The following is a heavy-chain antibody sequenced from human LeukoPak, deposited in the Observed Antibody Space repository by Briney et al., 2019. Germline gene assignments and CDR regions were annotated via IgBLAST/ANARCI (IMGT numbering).Heavy chain of an antibody. CDR1: GFTFSSYS. Sequence: PGGSLRLSCAASGFTFSSYSMNWVRQAPGKGLEWVSSISSSSSYIYYADSVKGRFTISRDNSKNTLHLQMNSLRAEDTAVYYCATGGRLRLDPPQGDHWGQGTLVTVSS. CDR2: ISSSSSYI. J-gene: IGHJ4*02. D-gene: IGHD3-16*01. V-gene: IGHV3-21*04. CDR3: ATGGRLRLDPPQGDH.